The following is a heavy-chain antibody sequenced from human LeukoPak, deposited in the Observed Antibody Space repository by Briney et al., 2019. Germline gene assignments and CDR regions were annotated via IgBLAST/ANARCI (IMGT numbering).Heavy chain of an antibody. Sequence: PGGSLRLSCAASGFTFSSYAMSWVRQAPGEGLEWVSAISGSGGSTYYADSVKGRFTISRDNSKNTLYLQMNSLRAEDTAVYYCAKEGVGGFYYDSSGYYYFDYWGQGTLVTVSS. D-gene: IGHD3-22*01. CDR3: AKEGVGGFYYDSSGYYYFDY. CDR1: GFTFSSYA. V-gene: IGHV3-23*01. CDR2: ISGSGGST. J-gene: IGHJ4*02.